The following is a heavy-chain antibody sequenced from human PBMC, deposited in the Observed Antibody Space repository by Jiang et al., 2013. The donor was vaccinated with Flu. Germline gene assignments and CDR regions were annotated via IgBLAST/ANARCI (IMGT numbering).Heavy chain of an antibody. CDR1: GGSISSSSYY. Sequence: PGLVKPSETLSLTCTVSGGSISSSSYYWGWIRQPPGKGLEWIGSIYYSGSTYYNPSLKSRVTISVDTSKNQFSLKLSSVTAADTAVYYCARTEEDSSGYLAFDIWGQGTMVTVSS. CDR3: ARTEEDSSGYLAFDI. J-gene: IGHJ3*02. CDR2: IYYSGST. V-gene: IGHV4-39*01. D-gene: IGHD3-22*01.